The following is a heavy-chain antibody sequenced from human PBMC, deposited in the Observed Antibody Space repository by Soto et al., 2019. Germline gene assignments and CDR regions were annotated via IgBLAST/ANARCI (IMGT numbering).Heavy chain of an antibody. Sequence: GGSLRLSCAASGSTFRSYGMHWVRQAPGKGLEWVAAISYDGSNKNYVDSVKGRFTISRDNSENTLYLQMNSLRAEDAAVYYCAGGWNDFDYWGQGTLVTVSS. V-gene: IGHV3-30*03. D-gene: IGHD1-1*01. CDR3: AGGWNDFDY. J-gene: IGHJ4*02. CDR1: GSTFRSYG. CDR2: ISYDGSNK.